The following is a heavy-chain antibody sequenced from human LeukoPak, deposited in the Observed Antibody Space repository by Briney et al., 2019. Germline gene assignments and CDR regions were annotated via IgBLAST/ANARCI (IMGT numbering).Heavy chain of an antibody. Sequence: GGSLRLSCAASGFTFSNYAMSWVRQAPGKGLEWVSVISGSGGSTNFADSVKGRFTSSRDNSKNTLYLQMHSLRVEDTAVYYCAQGRPGYSYGALDHWGQGTLVTVSS. D-gene: IGHD5-18*01. CDR1: GFTFSNYA. CDR2: ISGSGGST. CDR3: AQGRPGYSYGALDH. V-gene: IGHV3-23*01. J-gene: IGHJ4*02.